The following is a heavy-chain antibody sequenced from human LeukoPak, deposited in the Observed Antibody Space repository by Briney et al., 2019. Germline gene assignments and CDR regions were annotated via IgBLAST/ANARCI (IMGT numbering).Heavy chain of an antibody. V-gene: IGHV4-34*01. CDR1: GGSFIGYY. D-gene: IGHD6-19*01. Sequence: SETLSLTCAVYGGSFIGYYWSWIRQPPGKGLEWIGEINHSGSTNYNPSLKSRVTISVDTSKNQFSQKLSSVTAADTAVYYCARPRIAVARSWFDPWGQGTLVTVSS. J-gene: IGHJ5*02. CDR2: INHSGST. CDR3: ARPRIAVARSWFDP.